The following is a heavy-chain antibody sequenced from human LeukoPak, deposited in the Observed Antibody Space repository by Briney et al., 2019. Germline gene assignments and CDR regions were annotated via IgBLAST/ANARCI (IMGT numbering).Heavy chain of an antibody. V-gene: IGHV3-48*01. CDR1: GFTFSSYS. CDR3: ARPNDYYGSGSYGWFDP. J-gene: IGHJ5*02. Sequence: GGSLRLSCAASGFTFSSYSMNWVRQAPGKGLEWVSYISSSSSTIYYADSVKGRFTISRDNAKNSLYLQMNSLRAEDTAVYYCARPNDYYGSGSYGWFDPWGQGTLVTVPS. CDR2: ISSSSSTI. D-gene: IGHD3-10*01.